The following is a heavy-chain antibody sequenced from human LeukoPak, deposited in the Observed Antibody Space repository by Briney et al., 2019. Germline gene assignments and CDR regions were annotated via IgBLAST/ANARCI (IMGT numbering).Heavy chain of an antibody. CDR1: GFTFSSYA. V-gene: IGHV3-23*01. CDR2: ISGSGGST. D-gene: IGHD2-21*02. J-gene: IGHJ3*02. CDR3: VAYCGGDCAGMDAFDI. Sequence: GGSLRLSCAASGFTFSSYAMSWVRQAPGKGLEWVSAISGSGGSTYYADSVKGRFTISRDNSKNTLYLQMNSLRAEDTAVYYFVAYCGGDCAGMDAFDIWGQGTMVTVSS.